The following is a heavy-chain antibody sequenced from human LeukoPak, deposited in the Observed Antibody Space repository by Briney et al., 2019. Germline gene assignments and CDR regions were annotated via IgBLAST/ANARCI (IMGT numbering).Heavy chain of an antibody. D-gene: IGHD5-12*01. J-gene: IGHJ4*02. CDR2: ISSGSSYI. V-gene: IGHV3-21*06. Sequence: GGSLRLSCAASGFTFSTYSMNWVRRAPGKGLEWVSSISSGSSYIYYPDSVKGRFSISRDNAKSSLYLQMNGLRAEDTAVYYCARSRGYSGYDHFDYWGQGTLVTVSS. CDR3: ARSRGYSGYDHFDY. CDR1: GFTFSTYS.